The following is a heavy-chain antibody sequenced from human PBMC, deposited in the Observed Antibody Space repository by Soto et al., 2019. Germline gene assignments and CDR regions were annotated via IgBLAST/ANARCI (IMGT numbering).Heavy chain of an antibody. CDR1: GGSFSGYY. CDR3: ARAGSYDITPNYFDY. V-gene: IGHV4-34*01. Sequence: PSETLSLTCAVYGGSFSGYYWSWIRQPPAKGLEWIGEIDHSGSTNYNPSLKSRVTISVDTSKNQFSLTLNSVTAADTAVYYCARAGSYDITPNYFDYWGQGTLVTVSS. CDR2: IDHSGST. J-gene: IGHJ4*02. D-gene: IGHD3-9*01.